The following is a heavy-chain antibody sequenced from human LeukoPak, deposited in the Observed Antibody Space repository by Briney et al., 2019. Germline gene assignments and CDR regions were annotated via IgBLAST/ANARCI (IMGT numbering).Heavy chain of an antibody. J-gene: IGHJ4*02. CDR2: ISGSGGST. D-gene: IGHD4-11*01. CDR3: AKERGSIQVWVTTFDY. Sequence: PGGSLRLSCAASGFPFSDHEMNWVRQAPGKGLEWVSVISGSGGSTYYADSVKGRSTIFRDNSKNTLYLQMNSLRAEDTAVYYCAKERGSIQVWVTTFDYWGQGTLVTVSS. V-gene: IGHV3-23*01. CDR1: GFPFSDHE.